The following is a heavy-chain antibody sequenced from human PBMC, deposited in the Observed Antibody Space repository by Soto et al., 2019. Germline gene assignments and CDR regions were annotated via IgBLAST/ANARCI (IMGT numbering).Heavy chain of an antibody. J-gene: IGHJ6*02. CDR3: ARDTAMDYYGTDV. CDR1: GGSVSSGTYY. Sequence: PAETLSLTCTVSGGSVSSGTYYWSWIRQPPGKGLEWIGYIYYSGSTNYNPSLKSRVTISVDTSKNQFSLKLSSVTAADTAVYYCARDTAMDYYGTDVWGQGTTVTVSS. D-gene: IGHD5-18*01. V-gene: IGHV4-61*01. CDR2: IYYSGST.